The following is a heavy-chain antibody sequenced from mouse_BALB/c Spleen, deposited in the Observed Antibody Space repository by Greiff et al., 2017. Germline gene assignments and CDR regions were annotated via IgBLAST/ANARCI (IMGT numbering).Heavy chain of an antibody. CDR1: GYSITSGYY. D-gene: IGHD3-1*01. V-gene: IGHV3-6*02. Sequence: EVQLQESGPGLVKPSQSLSLTCSVTGYSITSGYYWNWIRQFPGNKLEWMGYISYDGSNNYNPSLKNRISITRDTSKNQFFLKLNSVTTEDTATYYCARGGLLKDAMDYWGQGTSVTVSS. CDR2: ISYDGSN. J-gene: IGHJ4*01. CDR3: ARGGLLKDAMDY.